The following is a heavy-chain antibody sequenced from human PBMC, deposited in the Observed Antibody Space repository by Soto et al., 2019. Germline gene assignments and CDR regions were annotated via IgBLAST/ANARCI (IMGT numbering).Heavy chain of an antibody. CDR1: GFTLSYYY. CDR2: IDGRSSDI. J-gene: IGHJ4*02. D-gene: IGHD2-2*01. V-gene: IGHV3-11*06. Sequence: QVKLMESGGGVVVPGGSLRLSCAASGFTLSYYYMTWIRQTPGKGLEWVAHIDGRSSDIKYADSVKGRFIISRDNARNSLFLQMNSVTSDDTGMYFCTKGGRTTSYYWEYWGPGALVTVSA. CDR3: TKGGRTTSYYWEY.